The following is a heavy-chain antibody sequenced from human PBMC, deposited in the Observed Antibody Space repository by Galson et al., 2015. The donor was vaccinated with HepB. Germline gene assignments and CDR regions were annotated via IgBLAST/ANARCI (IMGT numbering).Heavy chain of an antibody. CDR2: INHRGST. V-gene: IGHV4-34*01. Sequence: RSLTCAVYGGSLSGYYWGWMGQPPGKGLEWIGAINHRGSTNYNPSLKSRAHISVDTSKNQFSLKLSSVTAADTAVYYCGRRPRQAARRAAFEIWGQGTLLTVSS. CDR3: GRRPRQAARRAAFEI. CDR1: GGSLSGYY. D-gene: IGHD6-6*01. J-gene: IGHJ3*02.